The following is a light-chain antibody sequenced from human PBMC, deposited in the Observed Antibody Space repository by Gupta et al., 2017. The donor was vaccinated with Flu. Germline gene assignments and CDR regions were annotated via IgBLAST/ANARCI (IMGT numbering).Light chain of an antibody. CDR2: QVS. CDR3: MQGAHWPWA. CDR1: QGLVYSDGNTY. Sequence: VPLGQPASISCRSSQGLVYSDGNTYLHWFQQRPGQSPKRLIYQVSYRDSGVPDRFSGSGSGTDFTLKISRVEAEDVGIYFCMQGAHWPWAFGQGTTVEIK. V-gene: IGKV2-30*01. J-gene: IGKJ1*01.